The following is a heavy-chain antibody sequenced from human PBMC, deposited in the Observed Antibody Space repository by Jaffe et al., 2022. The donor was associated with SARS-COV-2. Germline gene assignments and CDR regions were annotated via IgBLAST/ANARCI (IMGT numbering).Heavy chain of an antibody. Sequence: QVQLVQSGAEVKKPGASVKVSCKASGYTFTGYYMHWVRQAPGQGLEWMGRINPNSGGTNYAQKFQGRVTMTRDTSISTAYMELSRLRSDDTAVYYCARDMSLVGENYYYYGMDVWGQGTTVTVSS. V-gene: IGHV1-2*06. CDR2: INPNSGGT. D-gene: IGHD3-10*01. CDR1: GYTFTGYY. J-gene: IGHJ6*02. CDR3: ARDMSLVGENYYYYGMDV.